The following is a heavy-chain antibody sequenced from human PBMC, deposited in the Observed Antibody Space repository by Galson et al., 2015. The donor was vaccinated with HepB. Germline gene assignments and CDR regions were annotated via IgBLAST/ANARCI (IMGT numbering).Heavy chain of an antibody. J-gene: IGHJ2*01. CDR3: ARQPYISGWLHWYFDL. Sequence: ETLSLTCTVSGGSIRSSSYYWGWIRQPPGKGLEWIGSIYYSGRTFYNPSLKSRVTISVDASKNQFSLKVRSMTAADTAAYYCARQPYISGWLHWYFDLWGRGTLVTVSS. CDR1: GGSIRSSSYY. V-gene: IGHV4-39*01. CDR2: IYYSGRT. D-gene: IGHD6-19*01.